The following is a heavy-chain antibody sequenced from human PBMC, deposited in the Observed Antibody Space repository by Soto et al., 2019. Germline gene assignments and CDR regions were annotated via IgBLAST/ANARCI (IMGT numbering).Heavy chain of an antibody. D-gene: IGHD3-3*01. Sequence: GGSLRLSCAASGFTFSNYWMSWVRQAPGKGLEWVANIKQDGSEKYYVDSVKGRFTVSRDNAKNSLYLQMNSLRAEDTAMYYCARGTHDFWSGYSDFDYWGQGALVTDSS. V-gene: IGHV3-7*05. CDR3: ARGTHDFWSGYSDFDY. CDR1: GFTFSNYW. CDR2: IKQDGSEK. J-gene: IGHJ4*02.